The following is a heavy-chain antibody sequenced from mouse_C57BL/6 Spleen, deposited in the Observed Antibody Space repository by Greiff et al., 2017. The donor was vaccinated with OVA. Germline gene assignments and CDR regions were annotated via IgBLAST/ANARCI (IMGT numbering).Heavy chain of an antibody. CDR3: AKGYYGSSHWYFDV. J-gene: IGHJ1*03. V-gene: IGHV2-5*01. CDR1: GFSLTSYG. CDR2: IWRGGST. Sequence: VKLMESGPGLVQPSQSLSITCTVSGFSLTSYGVHWVRQSPGKGLEWLGVIWRGGSTDYNAAFMSRLSITKDNSKSQVFFKMNSLQADDTAIYYCAKGYYGSSHWYFDVWGTGTTVTVSS. D-gene: IGHD1-1*01.